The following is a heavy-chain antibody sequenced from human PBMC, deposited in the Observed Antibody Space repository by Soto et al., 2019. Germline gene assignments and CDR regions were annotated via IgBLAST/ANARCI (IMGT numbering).Heavy chain of an antibody. V-gene: IGHV1-2*02. Sequence: QVQLVQSGAEVKKPGASVKVSCKASGYTFTDYQIYWVRQAPGQGLEWMGWINPDSGDTGYAQNFQGMVTMTRDTSISTAYMELSRLESDDTAVYYCTRDLVQGVSILSYWCQGTLVTVSS. D-gene: IGHD3-10*01. CDR3: TRDLVQGVSILSY. CDR2: INPDSGDT. J-gene: IGHJ4*02. CDR1: GYTFTDYQ.